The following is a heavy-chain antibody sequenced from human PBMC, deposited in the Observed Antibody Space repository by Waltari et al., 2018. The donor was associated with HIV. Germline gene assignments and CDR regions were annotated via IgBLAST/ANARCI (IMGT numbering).Heavy chain of an antibody. CDR1: GFTFSSYA. D-gene: IGHD5-12*01. Sequence: EVQLLESGGGLVQPGGSLRLSCAASGFTFSSYAMSWVRQAPGEGVGCVSGIGGSGGSTYYADSVKGRFTISRDNSKSTLYLQMNSLRAEDTAVYYCAKDPMDIVATINYYGMDVWGQGTTVTVSS. V-gene: IGHV3-23*01. CDR3: AKDPMDIVATINYYGMDV. J-gene: IGHJ6*02. CDR2: IGGSGGST.